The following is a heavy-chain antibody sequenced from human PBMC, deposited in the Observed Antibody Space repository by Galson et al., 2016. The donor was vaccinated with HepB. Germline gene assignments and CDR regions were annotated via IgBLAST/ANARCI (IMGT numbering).Heavy chain of an antibody. J-gene: IGHJ5*01. D-gene: IGHD2-15*01. V-gene: IGHV3-74*01. Sequence: SLRLSCAASGFAFSSHWLHWVRQAPGTGLVWVSRIKGDGSITDYADSVKGRFTISRDNAKNTPYLQMHSLRADGTAVYYCARDRGGSAGGYNWFDSWGQGMLVTVSS. CDR2: IKGDGSIT. CDR1: GFAFSSHW. CDR3: ARDRGGSAGGYNWFDS.